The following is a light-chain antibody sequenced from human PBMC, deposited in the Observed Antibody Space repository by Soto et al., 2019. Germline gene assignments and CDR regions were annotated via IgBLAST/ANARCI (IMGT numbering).Light chain of an antibody. CDR2: DAS. CDR3: QQRSNWWT. J-gene: IGKJ1*01. Sequence: EIVLTPSPATLSLSPGERATLSCRASQSVSSYLAWYQQKPGQAPRLLTYDASNRATGIPARFSGSGSGTDFTLTISSLEPEDFAVYYCQQRSNWWTFGQGTKVEIK. CDR1: QSVSSY. V-gene: IGKV3-11*01.